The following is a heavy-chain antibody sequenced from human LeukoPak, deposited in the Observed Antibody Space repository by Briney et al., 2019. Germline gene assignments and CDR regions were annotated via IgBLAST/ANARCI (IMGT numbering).Heavy chain of an antibody. CDR1: GFTFSSYW. CDR3: ARKKPLGYCSSTSCYSDYYYGMDV. J-gene: IGHJ6*04. CDR2: IKQEGSET. Sequence: GGSLRLSCAASGFTFSSYWMSWVRQAPGEGLEWVANIKQEGSETYYVDSVKGRFTISRDDAKNSLYLQMNSLRAEDTAVYYCARKKPLGYCSSTSCYSDYYYGMDVWGKGTTVTVSS. D-gene: IGHD2-2*01. V-gene: IGHV3-7*03.